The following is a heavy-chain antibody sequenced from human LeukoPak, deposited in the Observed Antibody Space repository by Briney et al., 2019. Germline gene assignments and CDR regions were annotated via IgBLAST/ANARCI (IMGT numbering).Heavy chain of an antibody. V-gene: IGHV3-23*01. J-gene: IGHJ4*02. D-gene: IGHD4-23*01. CDR1: GFAFGSEA. CDR3: TTDRDYDYGGNSGMGY. Sequence: PGGSLRLSCAVSGFAFGSEAMSWVRQSPARGLEWVAFISPGGGTTYYADYVKGRFTISRDNSKNSLFVQMNSLRAEDTAVYYCTTDRDYDYGGNSGMGYWGQGTLVTVSS. CDR2: ISPGGGTT.